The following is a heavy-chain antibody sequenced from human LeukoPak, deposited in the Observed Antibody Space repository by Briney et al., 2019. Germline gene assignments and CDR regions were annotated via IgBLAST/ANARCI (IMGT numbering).Heavy chain of an antibody. CDR3: AGSIAAAGMTLDFDY. J-gene: IGHJ4*02. D-gene: IGHD6-13*01. CDR2: IYYSGST. CDR1: GGSISSYY. Sequence: SETLSLTCTVSGGSISSYYRSWIRQPPGKGLEWIGYIYYSGSTNYNPSLKSRVTISVDTSKNQFSLKLSSVTAADTAVYYCAGSIAAAGMTLDFDYWGQGTLVTVSS. V-gene: IGHV4-59*01.